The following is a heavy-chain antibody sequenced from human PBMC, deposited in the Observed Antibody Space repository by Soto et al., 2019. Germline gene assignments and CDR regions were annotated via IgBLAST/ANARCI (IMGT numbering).Heavy chain of an antibody. Sequence: ASVKVSCKASGFTFTNYGITWVRQAPGQGLEWMGWISASKGNTNYAQKFQGRVTMTADKSTSTAYMELSSLRSEDTAVYYCARDENIVVVPAAIYGGDYYYYYGMDVWGQGTTVTVSS. J-gene: IGHJ6*02. D-gene: IGHD2-2*02. CDR1: GFTFTNYG. CDR3: ARDENIVVVPAAIYGGDYYYYYGMDV. V-gene: IGHV1-18*01. CDR2: ISASKGNT.